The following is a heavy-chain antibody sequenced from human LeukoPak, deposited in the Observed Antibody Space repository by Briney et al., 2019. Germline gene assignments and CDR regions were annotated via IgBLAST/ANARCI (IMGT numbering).Heavy chain of an antibody. CDR3: ARSDSSGSHFDY. J-gene: IGHJ4*02. V-gene: IGHV4-59*01. Sequence: GSLRLSCAASGLTFSKNNMNWVRQPPGKGLEWIGYIYYSGSTNCNPSLKSRDTISVDTSKNQFSLKLSSVTAADTAVYYCARSDSSGSHFDYWGQGTLVTVSS. D-gene: IGHD3-22*01. CDR1: GLTFSKNN. CDR2: IYYSGST.